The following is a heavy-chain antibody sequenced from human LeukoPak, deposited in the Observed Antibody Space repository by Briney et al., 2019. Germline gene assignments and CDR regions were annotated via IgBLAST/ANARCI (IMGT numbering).Heavy chain of an antibody. J-gene: IGHJ5*02. V-gene: IGHV3-74*01. CDR2: IHSDGSVT. CDR1: GFTLNTYW. CDR3: VRGGCSSSDCPLVVWGT. Sequence: GGSLRLSCAASGFTLNTYWMHWVRQTPGKGLVWVSHIHSDGSVTGYTDSVKGRFTISRDNAKNTLYLQMNSLRAEDTAVYYCVRGGCSSSDCPLVVWGTWGQGTLVTVSS. D-gene: IGHD2-2*01.